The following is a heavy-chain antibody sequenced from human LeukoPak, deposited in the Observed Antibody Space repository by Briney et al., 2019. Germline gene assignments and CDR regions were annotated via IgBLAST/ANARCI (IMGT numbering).Heavy chain of an antibody. CDR2: INPNSGGT. J-gene: IGHJ4*02. Sequence: GASVKVSCKASGYTFTSYYMHWVRQAPGQGLEWMGIINPNSGGTNYAQKFQGRVTMTRDTSISTAYMELSRLRSDDTAVYYCARSSITMVRGVIYSFGYWGQGTLVTVSS. D-gene: IGHD3-10*01. CDR1: GYTFTSYY. CDR3: ARSSITMVRGVIYSFGY. V-gene: IGHV1-2*02.